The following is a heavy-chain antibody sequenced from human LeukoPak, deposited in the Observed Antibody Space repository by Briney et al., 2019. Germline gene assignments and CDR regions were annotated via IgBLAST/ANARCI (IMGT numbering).Heavy chain of an antibody. J-gene: IGHJ4*02. CDR1: GXSISSRIYS. Sequence: PSETLSLTCTVSGXSISSRIYSWVWIRQPPGKGLEWIGSIYYSGSTYYNQSLKSRVTISVDTSKKQFSLKLNSVTAADTAVYYCARSPLLLYVTGLYYFDYWGQGTLVTVSS. CDR2: IYYSGST. CDR3: ARSPLLLYVTGLYYFDY. V-gene: IGHV4-39*01. D-gene: IGHD2-15*01.